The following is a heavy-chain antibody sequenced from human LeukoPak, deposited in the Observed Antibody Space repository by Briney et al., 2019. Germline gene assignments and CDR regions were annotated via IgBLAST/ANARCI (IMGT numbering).Heavy chain of an antibody. CDR1: GFTFSSYS. Sequence: GGSLRLSCAASGFTFSSYSMNWVRQAPGKGLEWVSSISSSSSYIYYADSVKGRFTIPRDNAKNSLYLQMNSLRAEDTAVYYCARDRYFDWPHAADYWGQGTLVTVSS. J-gene: IGHJ4*02. CDR2: ISSSSSYI. D-gene: IGHD3-9*01. V-gene: IGHV3-21*01. CDR3: ARDRYFDWPHAADY.